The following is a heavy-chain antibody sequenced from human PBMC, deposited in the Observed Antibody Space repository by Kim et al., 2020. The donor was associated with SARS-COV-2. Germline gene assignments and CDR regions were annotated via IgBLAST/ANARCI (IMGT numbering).Heavy chain of an antibody. D-gene: IGHD3-10*01. Sequence: GGSLRLSCAASGFTFSSYWMSWVRQAPGKGLEWVANIKQDGSEKYYVDSVKGRFTISRDNAKNSLYLQMNSLRAEDTAVYYCARGRRYGSGSYYDWGQGTLVTVSS. CDR3: ARGRRYGSGSYYD. CDR1: GFTFSSYW. CDR2: IKQDGSEK. V-gene: IGHV3-7*03. J-gene: IGHJ4*02.